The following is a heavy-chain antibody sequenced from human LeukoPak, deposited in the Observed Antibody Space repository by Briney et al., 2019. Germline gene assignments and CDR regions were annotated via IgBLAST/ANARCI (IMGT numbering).Heavy chain of an antibody. V-gene: IGHV4-61*01. J-gene: IGHJ4*02. Sequence: SETLSLTCTVSGGSVSTDPYYCTWIRQSPGKGLEWIGYIYYTGSNRYNPSLKSRVSISLDTSKNQFSLRLTSVTAADTAVYYCARDPGYSYGLDYWGQGTLVTVSS. CDR2: IYYTGSN. CDR3: ARDPGYSYGLDY. CDR1: GGSVSTDPYY. D-gene: IGHD5-18*01.